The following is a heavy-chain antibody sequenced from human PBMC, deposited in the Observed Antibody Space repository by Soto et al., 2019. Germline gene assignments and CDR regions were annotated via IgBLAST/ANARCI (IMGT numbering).Heavy chain of an antibody. V-gene: IGHV4-4*07. Sequence: QVQLQESGPGLVKPSETLSLTCTVSGGSISSYYWSWIRQPAGKGLEWIGRIYTSGSTNYNPSLQSRVTMSVDTSKNQFSLKLSYVTAADTGVYYCARVPYIVATTDYYYYSGMDVWGQGTTVTVSS. CDR1: GGSISSYY. CDR3: ARVPYIVATTDYYYYSGMDV. J-gene: IGHJ6*02. D-gene: IGHD5-12*01. CDR2: IYTSGST.